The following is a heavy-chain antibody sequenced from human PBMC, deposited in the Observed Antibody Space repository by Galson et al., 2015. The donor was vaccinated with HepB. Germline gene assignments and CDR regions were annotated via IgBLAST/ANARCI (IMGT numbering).Heavy chain of an antibody. CDR1: GYSISSGYY. D-gene: IGHD3-10*01. V-gene: IGHV4-38-2*02. Sequence: ETLSLTCTVSGYSISSGYYWGWLRQPPGKGLEWIGSIYHSGSTYYNPSLESRVTISLDTSKNQFSLKLSSVTAADTAVFYCARDSYGSGIKAYFQHWGQGTLVTVPS. J-gene: IGHJ1*01. CDR2: IYHSGST. CDR3: ARDSYGSGIKAYFQH.